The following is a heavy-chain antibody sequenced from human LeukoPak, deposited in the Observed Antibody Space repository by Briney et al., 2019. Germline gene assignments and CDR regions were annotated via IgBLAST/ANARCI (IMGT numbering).Heavy chain of an antibody. D-gene: IGHD5-18*01. CDR3: ARAPPGYSYGYDY. CDR1: GGTFSGYA. J-gene: IGHJ4*02. CDR2: IIPIFGTA. Sequence: SVKVSCKASGGTFSGYAISWVRQAPEQGLEWMGGIIPIFGTANYAQKFQGRVTITADESTSTAYMELSSLRSEDTAVYYCARAPPGYSYGYDYWGQGTLVTVSS. V-gene: IGHV1-69*13.